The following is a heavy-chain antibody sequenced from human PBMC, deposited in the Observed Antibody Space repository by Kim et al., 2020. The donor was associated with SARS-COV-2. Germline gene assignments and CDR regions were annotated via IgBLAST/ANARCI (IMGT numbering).Heavy chain of an antibody. CDR1: GYTFSNYA. V-gene: IGHV1-3*04. CDR3: ATPRGGGDRRPLDY. D-gene: IGHD3-10*01. CDR2: FNTGNGDT. J-gene: IGHJ4*02. Sequence: ASVKVSCKASGYTFSNYAIHWVRQAPGQRLEWMGRFNTGNGDTKYSGEFQGRVTLTRDTSASTAYMELSSLRSEDTAVYYCATPRGGGDRRPLDYWGQGT.